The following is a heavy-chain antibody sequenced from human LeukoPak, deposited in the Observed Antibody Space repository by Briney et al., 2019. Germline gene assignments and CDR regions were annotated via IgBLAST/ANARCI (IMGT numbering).Heavy chain of an antibody. Sequence: PSETLSLTCTASGDSISSYYWSWVRQPPGKGLEWVGYIYYSGSTNYNPSLKSRVTISVDTSKNQFSLKLSSVTAADTAVYYCARALHLPGFSVWGFYYWGQGTLLSVSS. V-gene: IGHV4-59*01. CDR1: GDSISSYY. D-gene: IGHD3-16*01. J-gene: IGHJ4*02. CDR2: IYYSGST. CDR3: ARALHLPGFSVWGFYY.